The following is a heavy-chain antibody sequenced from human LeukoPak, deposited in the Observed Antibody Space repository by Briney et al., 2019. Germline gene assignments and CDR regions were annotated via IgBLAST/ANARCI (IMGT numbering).Heavy chain of an antibody. CDR2: IYYSGST. CDR3: AIRSDVGTYDY. V-gene: IGHV4-59*01. CDR1: GGSISSYY. D-gene: IGHD1-1*01. J-gene: IGHJ4*02. Sequence: SETLSLTCTVSGGSISSYYWSWIRQPPGKGLEWIGYIYYSGSTNYNPSLKSRVTISVDTSKNQLSLKLSSVTAADTAVYYCAIRSDVGTYDYWGQGTLVTVSS.